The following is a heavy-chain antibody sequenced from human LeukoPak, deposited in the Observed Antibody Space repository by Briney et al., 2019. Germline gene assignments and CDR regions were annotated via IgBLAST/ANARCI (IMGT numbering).Heavy chain of an antibody. V-gene: IGHV4-4*07. CDR3: ARGRGITMVRGVRPYYFDY. J-gene: IGHJ4*02. CDR2: IYTSGST. D-gene: IGHD3-10*01. Sequence: SETLSLTCTVSGGSISSYYWSWIRQPAGKGLEWIGRIYTSGSTNYNPSLKSRVTISVDTSKNQFSLKLSSVTAADTAVYYCARGRGITMVRGVRPYYFDYWGQGTLVTVSS. CDR1: GGSISSYY.